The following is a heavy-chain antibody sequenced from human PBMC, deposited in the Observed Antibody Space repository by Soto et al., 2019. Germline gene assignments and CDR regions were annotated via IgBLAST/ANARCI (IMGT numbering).Heavy chain of an antibody. CDR3: AIHMVRGVLYYYYYGMDV. J-gene: IGHJ6*02. Sequence: QVQLVQSGAEVKKPGSSVKVSCKASGGTFSSYAISWVRQAPGQGLEWMGGIIPIFGTANYAQKFQGRVTITADESTSTAYMELSILRSEDTAVYYCAIHMVRGVLYYYYYGMDVWGQGTTVTVSS. CDR1: GGTFSSYA. CDR2: IIPIFGTA. D-gene: IGHD3-10*01. V-gene: IGHV1-69*01.